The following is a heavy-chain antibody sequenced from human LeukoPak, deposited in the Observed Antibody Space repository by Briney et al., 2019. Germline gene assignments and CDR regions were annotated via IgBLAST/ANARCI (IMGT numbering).Heavy chain of an antibody. CDR1: GFTFNTYA. D-gene: IGHD2-8*01. CDR2: FSGSGERT. V-gene: IGHV3-23*01. Sequence: GGSLRLSCVASGFTFNTYAMSWVRQAPGKGLEWVSTFSGSGERTYYTDSVKGRFTISRDNSKYTLYLQMNSLRADDTAVYYCVRDMYDSTSYYFGYWGQGTLVTVSS. CDR3: VRDMYDSTSYYFGY. J-gene: IGHJ4*02.